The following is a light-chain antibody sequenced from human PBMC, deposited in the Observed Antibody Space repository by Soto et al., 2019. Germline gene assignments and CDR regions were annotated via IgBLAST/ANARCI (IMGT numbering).Light chain of an antibody. CDR1: LGVTTN. V-gene: IGKV3-15*01. CDR3: QQYNNWPFS. Sequence: EIVMTQAPGPLSVSPGERATLSCRAGLGVTTNFAWYQQKSGLSPRLLICDVSIRATGVPARFSGTGSETDFTLTISGLQSEDSAVYCCQQYNNWPFSFGQWKRLE. CDR2: DVS. J-gene: IGKJ5*01.